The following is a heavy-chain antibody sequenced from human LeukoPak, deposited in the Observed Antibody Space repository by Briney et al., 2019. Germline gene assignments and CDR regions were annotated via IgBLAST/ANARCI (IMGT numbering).Heavy chain of an antibody. CDR2: IYYDGSNK. CDR1: GFTFSSYG. CDR3: ARALYSNNWFYYHYGMDV. V-gene: IGHV3-33*01. D-gene: IGHD6-13*01. J-gene: IGHJ6*02. Sequence: GGSLRLSCAASGFTFSSYGMHWVRQAPGKGLQWVAVIYYDGSNKYYADSVKGRFTISRDNDKNTLYLQMSSLRAEDTAVYHCARALYSNNWFYYHYGMDVWGQGTTVTVSS.